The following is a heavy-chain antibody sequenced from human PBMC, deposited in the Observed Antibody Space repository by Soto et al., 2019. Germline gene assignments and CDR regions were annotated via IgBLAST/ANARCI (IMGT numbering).Heavy chain of an antibody. Sequence: GESLKISCKGSGYSFTSYWIGWVRQMPGKGLEWMGIIYPGDSDTRYSPSFQGQVTISADKSISTAYLQWSSLKASDTAMYYCARLLRDTYASIAVAGPYYFGYWGQGTLVTVSS. CDR2: IYPGDSDT. J-gene: IGHJ4*02. D-gene: IGHD6-19*01. CDR3: ARLLRDTYASIAVAGPYYFGY. V-gene: IGHV5-51*01. CDR1: GYSFTSYW.